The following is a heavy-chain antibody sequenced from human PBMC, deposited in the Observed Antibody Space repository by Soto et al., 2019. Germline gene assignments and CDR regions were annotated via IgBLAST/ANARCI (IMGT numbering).Heavy chain of an antibody. CDR3: ARESFSASPNFFDY. Sequence: GGSLRLSCAASGFAFSNYEMNWVRQAPGKGLEWVSYISLSGSTIYYADSVKGRFTISRDDAKNSLYLQMDSLRADDTAVYYCARESFSASPNFFDYWGQGTLVTV. CDR2: ISLSGSTI. D-gene: IGHD3-3*02. J-gene: IGHJ4*02. CDR1: GFAFSNYE. V-gene: IGHV3-48*03.